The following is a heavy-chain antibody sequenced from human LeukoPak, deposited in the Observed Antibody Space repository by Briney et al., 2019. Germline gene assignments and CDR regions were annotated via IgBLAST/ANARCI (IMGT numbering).Heavy chain of an antibody. J-gene: IGHJ4*02. V-gene: IGHV3-11*04. Sequence: GGSLRLSCAASGFTFSDYYMSWIRQAPGKGLEWVSYISSSGSTIYYADSVKGRFTISRDNAKNSLYLQMNSLRAEDTAVYYCARDAYYYDSSGYRVAVSSFEYWGQGTLVTVSS. D-gene: IGHD3-22*01. CDR2: ISSSGSTI. CDR3: ARDAYYYDSSGYRVAVSSFEY. CDR1: GFTFSDYY.